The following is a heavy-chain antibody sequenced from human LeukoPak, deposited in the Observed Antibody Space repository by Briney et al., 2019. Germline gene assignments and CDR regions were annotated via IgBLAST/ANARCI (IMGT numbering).Heavy chain of an antibody. D-gene: IGHD2-2*01. V-gene: IGHV4-34*01. CDR3: ARGRCSSTSCFGRYYFDY. J-gene: IGHJ4*02. CDR1: GGSFSGYY. Sequence: PSETLSLTCAVYGGSFSGYYWSWIRQPPGKGLEWIGEINHSGSTNYNPSLKSRVTISVDTSKNQFSLKLSSVTAADTAVYYCARGRCSSTSCFGRYYFDYWGQGTLVTVSS. CDR2: INHSGST.